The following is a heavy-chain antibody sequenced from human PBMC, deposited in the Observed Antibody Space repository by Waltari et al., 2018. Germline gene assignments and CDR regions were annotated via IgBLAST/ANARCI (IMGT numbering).Heavy chain of an antibody. V-gene: IGHV3-23*01. D-gene: IGHD1-26*01. Sequence: EVQLLESGGGLVQPGGSLRLSCAASGFTFSSYAMSWVRQAPGKGVEWVSAMWGSGGSKYYADSVEGRFTISRDNSKNTLYLQMNSLRAEDTAVYYCAKDLIHPGGDDYWGQGTLVTVSS. CDR2: MWGSGGSK. CDR1: GFTFSSYA. CDR3: AKDLIHPGGDDY. J-gene: IGHJ4*02.